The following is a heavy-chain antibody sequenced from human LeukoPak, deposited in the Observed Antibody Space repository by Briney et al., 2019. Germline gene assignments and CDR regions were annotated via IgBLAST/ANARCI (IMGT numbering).Heavy chain of an antibody. J-gene: IGHJ4*02. Sequence: ASVKVSCKASGYTFTSYDISWVRQAPGQGLEWMGWISAYNGNTNYAQKLQGRVTMTTDTSTSTAYMELRSLRSDDTAVYYCARDQIFWSGYYEYYFDYWGQGTLVTVSS. D-gene: IGHD3-3*01. CDR2: ISAYNGNT. CDR1: GYTFTSYD. V-gene: IGHV1-18*01. CDR3: ARDQIFWSGYYEYYFDY.